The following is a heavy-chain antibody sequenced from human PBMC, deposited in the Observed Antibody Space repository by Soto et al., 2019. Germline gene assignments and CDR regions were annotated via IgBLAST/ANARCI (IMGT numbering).Heavy chain of an antibody. J-gene: IGHJ5*02. V-gene: IGHV1-69*01. Sequence: QVQLVQSGAEVKKPGSSVKVSCKASGGTFSSYAISWVRQAPGQGLEWMGGIIPIFGTANYAQKFQGRVTITADESTSTAYMERSSLRSEDTAVYYCASRGGDSYGLFGSGLDPWGQGTLVTVSS. D-gene: IGHD5-18*01. CDR1: GGTFSSYA. CDR2: IIPIFGTA. CDR3: ASRGGDSYGLFGSGLDP.